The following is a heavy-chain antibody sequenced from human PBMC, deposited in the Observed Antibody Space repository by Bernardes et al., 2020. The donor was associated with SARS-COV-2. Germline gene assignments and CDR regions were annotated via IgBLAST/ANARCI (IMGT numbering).Heavy chain of an antibody. Sequence: ASVKVSCKVSGYTLTELSMHWVRQAPGTGLEWMGGFDPEDGETIYAQKFQGRVTMTEDTSTDTAYMELSSLRSEDTAVYYCATRSYYDSSGYVYYGMDVWGQGTTVTVSS. CDR2: FDPEDGET. J-gene: IGHJ6*02. CDR3: ATRSYYDSSGYVYYGMDV. D-gene: IGHD3-22*01. CDR1: GYTLTELS. V-gene: IGHV1-24*01.